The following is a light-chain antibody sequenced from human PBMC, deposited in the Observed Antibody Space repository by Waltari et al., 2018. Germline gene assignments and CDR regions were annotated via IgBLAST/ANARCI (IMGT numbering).Light chain of an antibody. CDR3: SSYTSTDVV. V-gene: IGLV2-14*01. J-gene: IGLJ2*01. Sequence: QSALTQPASVSGSPGQSITISCTGTSSDVGGYNYVSWYQQHPGKAPKLMIYDVSNRPAGGSNRFSGSTSGNTASLTISVLQAEDEADYYCSSYTSTDVVFGGGTKLTVL. CDR1: SSDVGGYNY. CDR2: DVS.